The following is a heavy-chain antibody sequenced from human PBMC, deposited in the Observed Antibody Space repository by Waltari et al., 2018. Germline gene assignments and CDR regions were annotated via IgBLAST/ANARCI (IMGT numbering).Heavy chain of an antibody. CDR3: ARSRVGGSYSHGMDV. CDR2: INPSGGST. D-gene: IGHD1-26*01. J-gene: IGHJ6*02. Sequence: QVQLVQSGAEVKKPGASVKVSCKASGYPFTSYYMHWVRQAPGQGLEWMGIINPSGGSTSYAQKFQGRVTMTRDTSTSTVYMELSSLRSEDTAVYYCARSRVGGSYSHGMDVWGQGTTVTVSS. CDR1: GYPFTSYY. V-gene: IGHV1-46*01.